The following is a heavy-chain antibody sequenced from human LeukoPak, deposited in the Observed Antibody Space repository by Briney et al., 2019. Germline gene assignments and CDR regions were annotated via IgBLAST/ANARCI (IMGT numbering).Heavy chain of an antibody. V-gene: IGHV3-7*01. D-gene: IGHD4-17*01. CDR1: GFTFSSYW. Sequence: GGSLRLSCAASGFTFSSYWMSWVRQAPGKGLEWVANIKQDGSEKYYVDSVKGRFTISSDNGKNSLYLQMNSLRAEDTAVYYCARGSPNTVTTLQCFAYWGQGTLVTVSS. CDR3: ARGSPNTVTTLQCFAY. J-gene: IGHJ4*02. CDR2: IKQDGSEK.